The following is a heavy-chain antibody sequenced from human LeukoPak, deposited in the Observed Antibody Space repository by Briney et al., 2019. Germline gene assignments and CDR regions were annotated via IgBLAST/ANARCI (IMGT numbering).Heavy chain of an antibody. V-gene: IGHV4-39*02. CDR2: IYYSGST. D-gene: IGHD2-2*01. CDR3: ARDIVVVPAVYSYYGMDV. Sequence: PPGTLSLTCILSGGSTITSRYYGGWTRHPPGKGLESIGIIYYSGSTYYNPSLKSRVTISVATSKNKSSLKLRSVTAGDTAVYYCARDIVVVPAVYSYYGMDVWGQGTTVTVSS. CDR1: GGSTITSRYY. J-gene: IGHJ6*02.